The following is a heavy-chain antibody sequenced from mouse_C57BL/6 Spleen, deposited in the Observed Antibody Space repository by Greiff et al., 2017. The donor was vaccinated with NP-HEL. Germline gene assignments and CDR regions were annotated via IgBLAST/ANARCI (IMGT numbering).Heavy chain of an antibody. J-gene: IGHJ4*01. Sequence: VKLMESGPGLVAPSQSLSITCTVSGFSLTSYGVDWVRQPPGKGLEWLGVIWGGGSTNYTSALMSRLSISKDNSKSQVFLKMNSLQTDDTAMYDCAKHSSLDYGDDGGAMDYWGQGTSVTVSS. V-gene: IGHV2-9*01. CDR1: GFSLTSYG. D-gene: IGHD2-2*01. CDR3: AKHSSLDYGDDGGAMDY. CDR2: IWGGGST.